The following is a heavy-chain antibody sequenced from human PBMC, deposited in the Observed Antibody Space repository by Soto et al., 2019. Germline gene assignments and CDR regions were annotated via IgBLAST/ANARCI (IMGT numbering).Heavy chain of an antibody. V-gene: IGHV1-3*01. CDR1: GYTFTSYE. CDR3: ARGGGIVVVTAPYDH. J-gene: IGHJ4*01. D-gene: IGHD2-21*02. Sequence: ASVKVSCKASGYTFTSYEMHWVRQAPGQRLEWMGWINAGNGNTKYSQKFQGRVTMTSDTSTSTVHMELGSLTSEDTAVYYCARGGGIVVVTAPYDHWG. CDR2: INAGNGNT.